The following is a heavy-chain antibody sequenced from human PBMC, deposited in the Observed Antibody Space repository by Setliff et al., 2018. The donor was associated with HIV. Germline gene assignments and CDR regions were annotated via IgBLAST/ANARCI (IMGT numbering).Heavy chain of an antibody. CDR1: GYSISSGYY. D-gene: IGHD5-12*01. CDR2: IFHSAAT. Sequence: TSETLSLTCAVSGYSISSGYYWGWIRQPPGKGLEWIGSIFHSAATNYNPSLKSRVTISIDTSKNQFSLKLTSETAADTAVYYCARRGAYGYDYFDYWGPGILVTVSS. J-gene: IGHJ4*02. V-gene: IGHV4-38-2*01. CDR3: ARRGAYGYDYFDY.